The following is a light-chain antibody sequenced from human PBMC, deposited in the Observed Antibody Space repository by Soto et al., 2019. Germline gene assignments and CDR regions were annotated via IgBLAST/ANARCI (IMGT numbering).Light chain of an antibody. J-gene: IGKJ5*01. CDR3: QQYNSYSIT. CDR1: QSISSW. V-gene: IGKV1-5*01. CDR2: DAS. Sequence: DIQMTQSPSTLSASVGDRVTITCRASQSISSWLAWYQQKPGKAPKLLIYDASSLESGVPSRFSGSGSGTEFSLTISRLHPDDFATYYCQQYNSYSITFGQGTRLEIK.